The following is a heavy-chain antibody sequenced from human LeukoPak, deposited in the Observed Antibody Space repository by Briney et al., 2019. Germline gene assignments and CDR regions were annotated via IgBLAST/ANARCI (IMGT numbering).Heavy chain of an antibody. V-gene: IGHV3-21*01. D-gene: IGHD1-26*01. CDR1: GFTFTTYS. CDR2: LSSSGSHV. Sequence: GGSLRLSCAASGFTFTTYSMNWVRQAPGKGLEWVSFLSSSGSHVYYADSVKGRFTISRDNAKNSLYLQMNGLRAEDTAVYYCARRGAVGATEFDYWGQGTLVSVSS. CDR3: ARRGAVGATEFDY. J-gene: IGHJ4*02.